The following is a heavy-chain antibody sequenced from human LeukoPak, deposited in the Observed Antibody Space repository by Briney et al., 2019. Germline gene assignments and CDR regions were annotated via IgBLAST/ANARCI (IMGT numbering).Heavy chain of an antibody. D-gene: IGHD3-10*01. CDR2: IYHSGST. J-gene: IGHJ5*02. V-gene: IGHV4-30-2*01. CDR1: GGSISSGGYS. Sequence: PSETLSLTCAVSGGSISSGGYSWSWIRQPPGKGLEWIGYIYHSGSTYYNPSLKSRVTISVDRSKNQFSLKLSSVTAADTAVCYCARGDDYYGSGSYPFDPWGQGTLVTVSS. CDR3: ARGDDYYGSGSYPFDP.